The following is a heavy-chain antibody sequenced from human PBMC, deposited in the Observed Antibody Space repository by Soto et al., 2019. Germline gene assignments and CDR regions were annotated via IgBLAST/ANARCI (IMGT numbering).Heavy chain of an antibody. CDR3: ARVFCGGDCFLDY. J-gene: IGHJ4*02. D-gene: IGHD2-21*02. V-gene: IGHV3-21*01. CDR2: ISSSSSYI. CDR1: GFTFSSYS. Sequence: GGSLRLSCAASGFTFSSYSMNWVRQAPGKGLEWASSISSSSSYIYYADSVKGRFTISRDNAKNSLYLQMNSLRAEDTAVYYCARVFCGGDCFLDYWGQGTLVTVSS.